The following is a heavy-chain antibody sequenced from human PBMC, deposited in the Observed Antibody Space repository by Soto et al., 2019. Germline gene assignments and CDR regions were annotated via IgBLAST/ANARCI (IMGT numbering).Heavy chain of an antibody. Sequence: EVQLLESGGGLVQPGGSLRLSCAASGFTFSSYAMTWVRQAPGKGLEWVSSISGSGNTTYYADSVKGRFTISRDSSKNTLYLQMNSLRPEHTAVYYCAKARGRTWYEDYWGQGTLVTVSS. CDR3: AKARGRTWYEDY. V-gene: IGHV3-23*01. CDR1: GFTFSSYA. J-gene: IGHJ4*02. CDR2: ISGSGNTT. D-gene: IGHD6-13*01.